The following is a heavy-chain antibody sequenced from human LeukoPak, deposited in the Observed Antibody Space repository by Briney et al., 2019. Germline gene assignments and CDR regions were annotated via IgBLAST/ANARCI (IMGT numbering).Heavy chain of an antibody. D-gene: IGHD1-26*01. CDR2: VDPEDGET. J-gene: IGHJ4*02. CDR1: GYTFTDYY. V-gene: IGHV1-69-2*01. CDR3: ATGAYSGSLDY. Sequence: GASVKISCKVSGYTFTDYYMHWVQQAPGKGLEWMGLVDPEDGETIYAEKSQGRVTITADTSTDTAYMELSSLRSEDTAVYYCATGAYSGSLDYWGQGTLVTVSS.